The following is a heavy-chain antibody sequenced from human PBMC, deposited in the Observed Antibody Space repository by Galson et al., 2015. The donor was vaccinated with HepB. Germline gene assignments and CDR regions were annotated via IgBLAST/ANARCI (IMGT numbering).Heavy chain of an antibody. J-gene: IGHJ4*02. D-gene: IGHD2/OR15-2a*01. CDR3: ATNRGDESTYIDC. CDR2: TVPLYGTP. CDR1: GDTLRNHA. Sequence: SVKVSCKASGDTLRNHAIRWVRQAPGQGLEWMGGTVPLYGTPNYAQRFRGRVTINADESTSSTYMALSSLRSDDSAIYYCATNRGDESTYIDCWGQGNLVIVAS. V-gene: IGHV1-69*13.